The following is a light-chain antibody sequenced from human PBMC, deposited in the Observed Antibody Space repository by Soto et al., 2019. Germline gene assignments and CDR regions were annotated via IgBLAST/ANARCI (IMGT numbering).Light chain of an antibody. J-gene: IGKJ1*01. CDR2: AAS. V-gene: IGKV1-27*01. CDR1: QGISNY. Sequence: DIQMTQSPSSLSASVGDRVTITCRASQGISNYLAWYQQKPGRVPELLIRAASTLQSGVPSRFIGSGFGRDVPLTSGSRKPKDVATYYCREYYSAPWTFGQGTKVELK. CDR3: REYYSAPWT.